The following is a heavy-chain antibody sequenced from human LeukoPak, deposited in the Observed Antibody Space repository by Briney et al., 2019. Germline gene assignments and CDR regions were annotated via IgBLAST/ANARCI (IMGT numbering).Heavy chain of an antibody. Sequence: GRSLRLSCAASGFTFSSYGMHWVSQAPGKGLEWVAVIWYDGSNKYYADSVKGRFTISRDNSKNTLYLQMNSLRAEDTAVYYCAREFVDYYDSSGYYYSHRAFDYWGQGTLVTVSS. V-gene: IGHV3-33*01. CDR1: GFTFSSYG. CDR2: IWYDGSNK. CDR3: AREFVDYYDSSGYYYSHRAFDY. J-gene: IGHJ4*02. D-gene: IGHD3-22*01.